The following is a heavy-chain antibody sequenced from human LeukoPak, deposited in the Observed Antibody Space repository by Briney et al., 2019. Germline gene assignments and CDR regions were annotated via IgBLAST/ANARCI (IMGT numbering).Heavy chain of an antibody. D-gene: IGHD6-6*01. V-gene: IGHV1-18*01. CDR3: ARIQSRIIAARPGNPAFDY. CDR2: ISTYNDNT. CDR1: GGTFSSYA. J-gene: IGHJ4*02. Sequence: GSSVKVSCKASGGTFSSYAISWVRQAPGQGLEWMGWISTYNDNTHYAQKLQGRVTMTTDTSTSTVYMELKSLRSDDTAVYYCARIQSRIIAARPGNPAFDYWGRGTLVTVSS.